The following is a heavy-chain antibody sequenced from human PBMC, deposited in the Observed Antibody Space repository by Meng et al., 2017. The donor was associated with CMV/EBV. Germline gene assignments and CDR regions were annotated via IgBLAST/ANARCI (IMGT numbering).Heavy chain of an antibody. CDR3: ARDPQLGPDAFDI. J-gene: IGHJ3*02. CDR2: TYYRSKWYN. V-gene: IGHV6-1*01. D-gene: IGHD3-10*01. CDR1: GDSVSSNSVV. Sequence: SETLSLTCAISGDSVSSNSVVWNWIRQSPSRGLEWLGRTYYRSKWYNDYAVSVKSRITINPDTSKYQFSLQLNSVTPEDTAVYYCARDPQLGPDAFDIWGQGTMVTVSS.